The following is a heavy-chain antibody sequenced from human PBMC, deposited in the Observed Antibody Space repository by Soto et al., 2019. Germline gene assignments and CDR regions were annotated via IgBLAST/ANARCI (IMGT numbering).Heavy chain of an antibody. V-gene: IGHV3-7*03. Sequence: EVQLVESGGGLVQPGGSLRLSCAASGFTFTDYWMSWVRQAPGKGLEWVANIRQDESEKNYVDSVKGRFTISRDNAKNSLYLQRNSLRDEDTAVYYCARDKFIGSYYIRGVTYIFDSWGQGTQVTVSS. CDR1: GFTFTDYW. CDR2: IRQDESEK. CDR3: ARDKFIGSYYIRGVTYIFDS. D-gene: IGHD3-10*02. J-gene: IGHJ4*02.